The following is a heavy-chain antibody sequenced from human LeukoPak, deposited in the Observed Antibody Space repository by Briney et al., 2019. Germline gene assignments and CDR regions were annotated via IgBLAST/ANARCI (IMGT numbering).Heavy chain of an antibody. CDR1: GDSFSYFY. V-gene: IGHV4-39*07. Sequence: SETLSLTCTVSGDSFSYFYWGWIRQPPGKGLEWIGSIYYSGSTYYNPSLKSRVTISVDTSKNQFSLKLSSVTAADTAVYYCARVECSSTSCYGLSDYYFDYWGQGTLVTVSS. J-gene: IGHJ4*02. D-gene: IGHD2-2*01. CDR3: ARVECSSTSCYGLSDYYFDY. CDR2: IYYSGST.